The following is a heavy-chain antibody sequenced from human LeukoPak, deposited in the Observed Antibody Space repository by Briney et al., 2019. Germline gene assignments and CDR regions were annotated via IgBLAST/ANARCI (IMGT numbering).Heavy chain of an antibody. Sequence: PSETLSLTCTVSGGSISSYYWSWLRQPPGKGLEWIGYIYYSGSTNYNPSLKSRVTISVDTSKNQFSLKLSSVTAADPAVYYCARDHYDILTGSDGMDVWGQGTTVTVSS. CDR2: IYYSGST. CDR1: GGSISSYY. CDR3: ARDHYDILTGSDGMDV. J-gene: IGHJ6*02. D-gene: IGHD3-9*01. V-gene: IGHV4-59*01.